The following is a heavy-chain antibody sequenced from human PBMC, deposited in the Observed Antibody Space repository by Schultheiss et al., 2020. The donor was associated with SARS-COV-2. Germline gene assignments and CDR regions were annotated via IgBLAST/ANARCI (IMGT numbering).Heavy chain of an antibody. CDR1: GFTFSSYA. D-gene: IGHD3-22*01. Sequence: GESLKISCAASGFTFSSYAMHWVRQAPGKGLEYVSAISSNGGSTYYADSVKGRFTISRDNSKNTLYLQMGSLRAEDMAVYYCAKGPRSGYYSLWGQGTLVTVSS. CDR2: ISSNGGST. J-gene: IGHJ4*02. V-gene: IGHV3-64*02. CDR3: AKGPRSGYYSL.